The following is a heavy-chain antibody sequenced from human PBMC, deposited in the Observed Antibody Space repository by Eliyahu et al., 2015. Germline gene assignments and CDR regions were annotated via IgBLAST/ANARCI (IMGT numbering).Heavy chain of an antibody. CDR2: ISSSSSYI. D-gene: IGHD1-1*01. CDR1: XFXXSSYS. CDR3: AREYNWNDGVDY. V-gene: IGHV3-21*01. J-gene: IGHJ4*02. Sequence: EVQLVESGGGLVKPGGSLXXSCAASXFXXSSYSMNGVRQAPGKGLEWVASISSSSSYIYYADSVKGRFTISRDNAKNSLYLQMNSLRAEDTAVYYCAREYNWNDGVDYWGQGTLVTVSS.